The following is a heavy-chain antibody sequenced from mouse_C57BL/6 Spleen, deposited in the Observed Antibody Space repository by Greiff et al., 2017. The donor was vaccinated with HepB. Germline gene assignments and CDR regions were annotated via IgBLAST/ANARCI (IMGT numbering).Heavy chain of an antibody. CDR3: ARWGYDYLFAY. D-gene: IGHD2-4*01. CDR1: GYAFSSSW. J-gene: IGHJ3*01. CDR2: IYPGDGDT. Sequence: VKLQESGPELLKPGASVKISCKASGYAFSSSWMNWVKQRPGKGLEWIGRIYPGDGDTNYNGKFKGKATLTADKSSSTAYMQLSSLTSEDSAVYFCARWGYDYLFAYWGQGTLVTVSA. V-gene: IGHV1-82*01.